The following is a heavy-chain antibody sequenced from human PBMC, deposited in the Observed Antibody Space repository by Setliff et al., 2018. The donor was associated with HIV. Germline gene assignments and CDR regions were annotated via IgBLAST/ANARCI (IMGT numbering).Heavy chain of an antibody. CDR3: VRGAPRPAYYYYYYMDV. V-gene: IGHV4-39*01. CDR2: MHYRGTT. Sequence: SETLSLTCNVSGDSISGNSFFWGWIRQPPGKGLEWIGSMHYRGTTSYNPSLKSRVTIFVDTSKNQFSLKLSSVTATDTAVYYCVRGAPRPAYYYYYYMDVWG. CDR1: GDSISGNSFF. J-gene: IGHJ6*03. D-gene: IGHD6-6*01.